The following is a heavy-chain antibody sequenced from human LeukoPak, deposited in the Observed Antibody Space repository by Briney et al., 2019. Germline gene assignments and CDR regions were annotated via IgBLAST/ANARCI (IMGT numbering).Heavy chain of an antibody. CDR1: GFTFSSYA. V-gene: IGHV3-30*04. CDR2: ISYDGSNK. J-gene: IGHJ6*04. CDR3: ARGDEPVKFFYYYYGMDV. D-gene: IGHD4-17*01. Sequence: PGGSLRLSCAASGFTFSSYAMHWVGQAPGKGLEGVAVISYDGSNKYYADSVKGRFTISRDNSKNTLYLQMNSLRAEDTAVYYCARGDEPVKFFYYYYGMDVWGKGTTVTVSS.